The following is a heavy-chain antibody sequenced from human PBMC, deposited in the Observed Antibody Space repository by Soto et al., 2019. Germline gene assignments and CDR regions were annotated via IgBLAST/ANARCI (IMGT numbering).Heavy chain of an antibody. D-gene: IGHD3-3*01. CDR2: IYSGGST. V-gene: IGHV3-66*01. J-gene: IGHJ6*03. Sequence: GGSLRLSCAASGFTVSSNYMSWVRQAPGKGLEWVSVIYSGGSTYYADSVKGRFTISRDNSKNTLYLQMNSLRAEDTAVYYCARGPTSRYDFWRPRNYYYYYMDVWGKGTTVTVSS. CDR1: GFTVSSNY. CDR3: ARGPTSRYDFWRPRNYYYYYMDV.